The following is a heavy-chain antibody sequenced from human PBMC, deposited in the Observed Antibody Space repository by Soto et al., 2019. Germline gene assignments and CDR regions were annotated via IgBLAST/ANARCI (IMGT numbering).Heavy chain of an antibody. Sequence: QVQLQESGPGLVKPSGTLSLTCAVSGGSISSDNWWSWVRQSPGKGLEWIGEMYHTGTTNYNPSLESRVIISVDKSKNLFSLTLSSVTAADTALYYCARGSTGAGARQYYFEYWGQGTLVTVSS. CDR3: ARGSTGAGARQYYFEY. J-gene: IGHJ4*02. D-gene: IGHD2-2*01. CDR1: GGSISSDNW. CDR2: MYHTGTT. V-gene: IGHV4-4*02.